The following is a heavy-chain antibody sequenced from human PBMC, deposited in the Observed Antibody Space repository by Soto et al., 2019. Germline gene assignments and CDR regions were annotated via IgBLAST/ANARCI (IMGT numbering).Heavy chain of an antibody. CDR1: GLTFSRYS. J-gene: IGHJ4*02. CDR3: AREGAAGTGYFDC. Sequence: PGGSLRLSSAASGLTFSRYSMTPARQAPGKGLEWVSYISSSNSTIYYADSVKGRFTISRDNAKNSLYLQMNSLRAEDTAVYYCAREGAAGTGYFDCWGQGTRGTVSS. V-gene: IGHV3-48*01. CDR2: ISSSNSTI. D-gene: IGHD6-13*01.